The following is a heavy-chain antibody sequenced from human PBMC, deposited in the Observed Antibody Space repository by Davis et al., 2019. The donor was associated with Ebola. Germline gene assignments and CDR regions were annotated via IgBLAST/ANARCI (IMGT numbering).Heavy chain of an antibody. D-gene: IGHD3-22*01. Sequence: MPSETLSLTCTVSGGSMSISGYYWTWIRQPPGQGPQWIGSIYYSGTTYYNQSLKSRVTISVDTSQSQFSLKLNSVTGADTAVYYCGRHSHNSGFDYWGQGPLVTVSS. CDR3: GRHSHNSGFDY. V-gene: IGHV4-39*01. CDR2: IYYSGTT. CDR1: GGSMSISGYY. J-gene: IGHJ4*02.